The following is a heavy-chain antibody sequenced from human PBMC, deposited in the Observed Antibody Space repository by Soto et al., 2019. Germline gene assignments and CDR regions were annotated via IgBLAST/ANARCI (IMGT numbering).Heavy chain of an antibody. CDR2: IIPILGIA. J-gene: IGHJ6*02. D-gene: IGHD3-10*01. CDR3: ARVKVTMVRGVIVYYYYGMDV. Sequence: SVKVSCKASGGTFSSYTISWVRQAPGQGLEWMGRIIPILGIANYAQKFQGRVTITADKSTSTAYMELSSLRSEDTAVYYCARVKVTMVRGVIVYYYYGMDVWGQGTTVTVSS. CDR1: GGTFSSYT. V-gene: IGHV1-69*02.